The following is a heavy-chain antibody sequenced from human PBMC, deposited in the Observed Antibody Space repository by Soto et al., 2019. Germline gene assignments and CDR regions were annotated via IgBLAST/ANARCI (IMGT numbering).Heavy chain of an antibody. J-gene: IGHJ4*02. CDR1: GGTFSTYA. Sequence: QVQLVQSGAEVKKPESSVKVSCKAPGGTFSTYAISWVRQAPGQGLEWMGGIIPMFGTANYAQRFQDRVTITADESTNTVYMVLSSLRSEDTAVYFCASGIQLWLRRINNGYSGWGQGTLVTASS. CDR2: IIPMFGTA. D-gene: IGHD5-18*01. CDR3: ASGIQLWLRRINNGYSG. V-gene: IGHV1-69*12.